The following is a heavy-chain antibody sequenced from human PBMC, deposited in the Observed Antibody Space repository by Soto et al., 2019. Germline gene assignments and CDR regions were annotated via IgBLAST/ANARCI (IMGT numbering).Heavy chain of an antibody. CDR1: ADSISSSGCY. CDR2: IYYSGST. Sequence: PSETLSLTCTVSADSISSSGCYWSWIRQQPGKGLEWIGYIYYSGSTYYNPSLKSRVTISVDTSKNQFSLKLSSVTAADTAVYYCARVCGGDCRHGMDVWGQGTTVTVS. D-gene: IGHD2-21*02. J-gene: IGHJ6*02. V-gene: IGHV4-31*03. CDR3: ARVCGGDCRHGMDV.